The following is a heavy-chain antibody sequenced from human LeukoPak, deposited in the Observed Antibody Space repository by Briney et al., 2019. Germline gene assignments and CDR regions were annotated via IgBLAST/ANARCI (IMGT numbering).Heavy chain of an antibody. CDR3: ARNGLAAHQLFDY. V-gene: IGHV7-4-1*02. Sequence: GSVKVSCKATGYTFTNYAMNWARQAPGQGLEWMGWINTNTGNPTYAQGFTGRFVFSLDTSVSTAYLQISSLKAEDTAVYYCARNGLAAHQLFDYWGQGTLVTVSS. D-gene: IGHD6-6*01. J-gene: IGHJ4*02. CDR2: INTNTGNP. CDR1: GYTFTNYA.